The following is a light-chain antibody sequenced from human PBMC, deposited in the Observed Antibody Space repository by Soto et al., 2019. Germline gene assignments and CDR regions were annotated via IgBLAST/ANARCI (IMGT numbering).Light chain of an antibody. CDR3: QQSSSNPLT. J-gene: IGKJ4*01. Sequence: DIQMTQSPSSLSASVGDRVTITCRASQSISSYLNWYQQKPGKAPNLLIYSASKLHSGVPSRFSGSGSGTDFTLIIISLQPEDFETYYCQQSSSNPLTFGGGTSV. CDR2: SAS. CDR1: QSISSY. V-gene: IGKV1-39*01.